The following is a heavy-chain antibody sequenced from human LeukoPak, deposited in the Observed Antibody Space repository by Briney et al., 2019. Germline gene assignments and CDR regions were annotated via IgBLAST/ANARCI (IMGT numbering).Heavy chain of an antibody. D-gene: IGHD3-10*01. Sequence: GGSLRLSCAASGFTFSSYSMNWVRQAPGKGLEWVSSISSSSSYIYYADSVKGRFTISRDNAKNSLYLQMNSLRAADTAVDYCARDKREGYYGSGSYSDYWGQGTLVTVSS. CDR2: ISSSSSYI. CDR1: GFTFSSYS. CDR3: ARDKREGYYGSGSYSDY. V-gene: IGHV3-21*04. J-gene: IGHJ4*02.